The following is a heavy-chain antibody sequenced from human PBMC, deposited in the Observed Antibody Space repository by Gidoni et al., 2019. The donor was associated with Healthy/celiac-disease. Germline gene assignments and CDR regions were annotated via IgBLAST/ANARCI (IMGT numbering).Heavy chain of an antibody. Sequence: QVQLQQWGAGLLKPSETLSLTCAVYGGSFSGYYWGWIRQPPGKGLEWIGEINHSGSTNYNPSLKSRVTISVDTSKNQFSLKLSSVTAADTAVYYCARRVRRIHNWFDPWGQGTLVTVSS. CDR3: ARRVRRIHNWFDP. D-gene: IGHD5-18*01. CDR1: GGSFSGYY. J-gene: IGHJ5*02. CDR2: INHSGST. V-gene: IGHV4-34*01.